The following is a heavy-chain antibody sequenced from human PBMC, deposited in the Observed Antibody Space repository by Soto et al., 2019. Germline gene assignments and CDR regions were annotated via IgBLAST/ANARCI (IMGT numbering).Heavy chain of an antibody. J-gene: IGHJ3*02. CDR2: ISWYSGSI. V-gene: IGHV3-9*01. CDR3: AKGSYSSSWYRAFDI. Sequence: GGSLRLSCAASGFTFDDYAMHWVRQAPGKGLEWVSGISWYSGSIGYADSVKGRFTISRDNAKNSLYLQMNSLRAEDTALYYCAKGSYSSSWYRAFDIWGQGTMVTVSS. D-gene: IGHD6-13*01. CDR1: GFTFDDYA.